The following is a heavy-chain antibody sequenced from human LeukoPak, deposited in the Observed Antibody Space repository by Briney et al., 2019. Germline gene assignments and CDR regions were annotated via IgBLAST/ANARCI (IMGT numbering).Heavy chain of an antibody. CDR1: GYTFTSYG. CDR2: ISAYNGNT. J-gene: IGHJ5*02. V-gene: IGHV1-18*01. CDR3: ARLTMVRGVIGNWFDP. Sequence: ASVKVSCKASGYTFTSYGISWVRQAPGQGLEWMGWISAYNGNTNYAQKLQGRVTMTTDTSTSTAYMELRSLRSDDTAVYYCARLTMVRGVIGNWFDPWGQGTLVTVSS. D-gene: IGHD3-10*01.